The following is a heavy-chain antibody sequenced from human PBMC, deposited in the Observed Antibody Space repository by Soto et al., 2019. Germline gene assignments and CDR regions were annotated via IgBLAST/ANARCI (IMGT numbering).Heavy chain of an antibody. V-gene: IGHV1-18*01. J-gene: IGHJ6*02. Sequence: GASVKVSCKASGYTFSSYGISWARQAPGQGLEWMAWISVYNGNTKYAQKAQGRVIMTTDTSTSTAYMELRSLRSDDTAMYYCARDAAVLPAVPALNYYYGMDVWGQGTTVTVSS. CDR3: ARDAAVLPAVPALNYYYGMDV. D-gene: IGHD2-2*01. CDR1: GYTFSSYG. CDR2: ISVYNGNT.